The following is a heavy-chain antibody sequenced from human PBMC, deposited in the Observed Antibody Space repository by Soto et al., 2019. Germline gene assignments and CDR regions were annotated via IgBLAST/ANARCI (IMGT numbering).Heavy chain of an antibody. CDR1: VCTFTRYG. J-gene: IGHJ6*02. V-gene: IGHV1-18*04. CDR3: ARDWRITLGYSYDYGMDV. D-gene: IGHD5-18*01. Sequence: ASVTVSCQASVCTFTRYGIIWPRRAPGQGLEWMGWISAYNGNTKYAQKLQGRVTMTTDTSTSTAYMELRSLRSDDTAVYYSARDWRITLGYSYDYGMDVWGQGTLVTVSS. CDR2: ISAYNGNT.